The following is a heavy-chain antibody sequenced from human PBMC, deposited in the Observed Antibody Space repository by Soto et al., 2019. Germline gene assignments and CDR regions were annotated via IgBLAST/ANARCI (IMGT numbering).Heavy chain of an antibody. Sequence: QLQLQESGPGLVKPSETLSLTCTVSGGSISSSSYYWGWIRQPPGKGVEWIGSIYYSGSTFYNPSLKCRGTISVDTSNNQFSLQLRSEIEGDTVADYCAPHSRRRGRVVLRYFDCLYYEGAFDLWGQGTTVTVSS. D-gene: IGHD3-9*01. V-gene: IGHV4-39*01. CDR2: IYYSGST. J-gene: IGHJ3*01. CDR1: GGSISSSSYY. CDR3: APHSRRRGRVVLRYFDCLYYEGAFDL.